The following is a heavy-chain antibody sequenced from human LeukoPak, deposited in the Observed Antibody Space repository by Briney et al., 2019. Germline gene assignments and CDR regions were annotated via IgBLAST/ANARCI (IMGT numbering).Heavy chain of an antibody. CDR2: INPNRGGT. J-gene: IGHJ4*02. CDR3: ASGYCSGGSCFTFDY. V-gene: IGHV1-2*02. D-gene: IGHD2-15*01. Sequence: ASVKVSCKASGYTFTGYYIHWVRQAPGQGLEWMGWINPNRGGTNYAQKFQGRVTMTRDTSISTAYMELSRLRSDDTAVYYCASGYCSGGSCFTFDYWGQGTLVTVSS. CDR1: GYTFTGYY.